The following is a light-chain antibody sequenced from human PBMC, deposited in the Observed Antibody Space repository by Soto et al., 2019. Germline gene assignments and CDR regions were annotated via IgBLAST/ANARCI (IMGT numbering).Light chain of an antibody. V-gene: IGKV3-20*01. J-gene: IGKJ5*01. CDR1: QTVSSSY. CDR2: GAS. Sequence: EIILTQSPDTLSLSPWERATLSCRASQTVSSSYLAWCQQRPGQAPRLLIYGASTRAAGIPDRFSGSGSGTDFTLTITRLEPEDSAVYYCQQYTGPPTTFGQGTRLEIK. CDR3: QQYTGPPTT.